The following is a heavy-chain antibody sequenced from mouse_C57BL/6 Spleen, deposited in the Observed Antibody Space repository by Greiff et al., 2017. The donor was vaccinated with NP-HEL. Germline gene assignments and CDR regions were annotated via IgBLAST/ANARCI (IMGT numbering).Heavy chain of an antibody. CDR2: INPNYGTT. V-gene: IGHV1-39*01. D-gene: IGHD3-2*02. Sequence: VQLKQSGPELVKPGASVKISCKASGYSFTDYNMNWVKQSNGKSLEWIGVINPNYGTTSYNQKFKGKATLTVDQSSSTAYMQLNSLTSEDSAVYYCASFPRQLRLPWFAYWGQGTLVTVSA. J-gene: IGHJ3*01. CDR1: GYSFTDYN. CDR3: ASFPRQLRLPWFAY.